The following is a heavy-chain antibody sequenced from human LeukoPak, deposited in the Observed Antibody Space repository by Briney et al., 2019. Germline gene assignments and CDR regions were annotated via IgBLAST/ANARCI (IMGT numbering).Heavy chain of an antibody. J-gene: IGHJ6*02. Sequence: GGSLRLSCVGSGFTSIAYALTWARQAPGKGLEWVSGISGGGVTTYYADSVKGRFTISRDNAKNSLYLQMSSLRAEDTAVYYCARDRSSYGMDVWGQGTTVTVSS. CDR3: ARDRSSYGMDV. V-gene: IGHV3-23*01. CDR1: GFTSIAYA. CDR2: ISGGGVTT.